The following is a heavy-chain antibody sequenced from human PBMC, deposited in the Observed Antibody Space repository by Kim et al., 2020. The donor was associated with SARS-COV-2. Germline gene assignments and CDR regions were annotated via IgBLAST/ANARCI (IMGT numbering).Heavy chain of an antibody. V-gene: IGHV4-39*01. Sequence: SETLSLTCTVSGGSISSSSYYWGWIRQPPGKGLEWIGSIYYSGSTYYNPSLKSRVTISVDTSKNQFSQKLSSVTAADTAVYYCARRYCSGGSCFPHWYFDLWVRGTLVTVSS. CDR1: GGSISSSSYY. CDR2: IYYSGST. D-gene: IGHD2-15*01. J-gene: IGHJ2*01. CDR3: ARRYCSGGSCFPHWYFDL.